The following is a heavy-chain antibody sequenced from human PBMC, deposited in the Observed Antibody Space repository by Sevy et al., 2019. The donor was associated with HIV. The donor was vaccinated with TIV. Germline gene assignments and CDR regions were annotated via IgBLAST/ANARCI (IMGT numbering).Heavy chain of an antibody. CDR3: ATDLFSSSSADVFDI. J-gene: IGHJ3*02. V-gene: IGHV3-7*01. D-gene: IGHD6-6*01. CDR2: IKQDGSGK. CDR1: GFTFSTYW. Sequence: GGSLRLSCAASGFTFSTYWMNWVLQAPGKGLEWVANIKQDGSGKNYVDSVKGRFTISRDNARNSLFLELNSLKVEDTTVYYCATDLFSSSSADVFDIWGQGTMVTVSS.